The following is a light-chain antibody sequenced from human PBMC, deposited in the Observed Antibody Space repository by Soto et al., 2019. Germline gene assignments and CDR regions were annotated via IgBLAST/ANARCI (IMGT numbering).Light chain of an antibody. Sequence: QPVLTQPPSVSGAPGQRVTISCTGSSSNIGAGYDVHWYQQLPGTAPKLLIYDNNNRPSGVPDRFSGSKSGTSASLAITGLQAEDEADYYCQSYDSSLSGVLFGGGTKHTVL. CDR3: QSYDSSLSGVL. CDR2: DNN. V-gene: IGLV1-40*01. CDR1: SSNIGAGYD. J-gene: IGLJ2*01.